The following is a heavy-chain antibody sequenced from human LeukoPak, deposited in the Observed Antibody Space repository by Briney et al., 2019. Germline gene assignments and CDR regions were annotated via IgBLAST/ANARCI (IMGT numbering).Heavy chain of an antibody. CDR1: GGSFSGYY. CDR3: ARRYYGSGSPLGY. D-gene: IGHD3-10*01. Sequence: SXTLSLTCAVYGGSFSGYYWSWIRQPPGKGLEWIGEINHSGSTNYNTSLKRRVTISVDTSKNQFSLKLSSVTAADTAVYYCARRYYGSGSPLGYWGQGTLVTVSS. CDR2: INHSGST. J-gene: IGHJ4*02. V-gene: IGHV4-34*01.